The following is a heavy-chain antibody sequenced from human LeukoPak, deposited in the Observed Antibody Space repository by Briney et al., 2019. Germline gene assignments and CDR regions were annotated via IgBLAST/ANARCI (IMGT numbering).Heavy chain of an antibody. V-gene: IGHV3-53*01. D-gene: IGHD4-23*01. CDR3: ARTTVESGRYDAFDI. J-gene: IGHJ3*02. CDR2: LYGGGSA. Sequence: PGGSLRLSCAASGFTVGSNYMRWLRQASEKGLEWVSILYGGGSAYYADFVKGRFTISRDNSKNTLYFQMNSLRVDDTAVYYCARTTVESGRYDAFDIWGQGTLVSVSS. CDR1: GFTVGSNY.